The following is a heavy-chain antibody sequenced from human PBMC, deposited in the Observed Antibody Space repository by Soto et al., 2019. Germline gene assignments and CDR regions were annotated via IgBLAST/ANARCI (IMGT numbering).Heavy chain of an antibody. CDR2: TYYRSKWYN. CDR1: GDVVSSNSAA. Sequence: SQTLSLTCDISGDVVSSNSAAWNWIRQSPSRGLEWLGRTYYRSKWYNDYAESVKSRIAINPDTSKNQFSLQLNSVTPADTAVYYCARDRDGYGDYGNWFDPWGQGTLVTVSS. CDR3: ARDRDGYGDYGNWFDP. J-gene: IGHJ5*02. V-gene: IGHV6-1*01. D-gene: IGHD4-17*01.